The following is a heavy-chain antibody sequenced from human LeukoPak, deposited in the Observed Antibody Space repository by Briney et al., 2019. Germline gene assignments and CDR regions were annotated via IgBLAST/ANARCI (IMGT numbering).Heavy chain of an antibody. CDR3: ARHGANYYYFDY. Sequence: PSETLSLTCAVSGYSINSGYFWAWIRQTPGKGLEWIGSIHHSGNTYSNPSLKSRVTISVDTSKNQFSLNLNSVTAADTAPYYCARHGANYYYFDYWGQGTLVTVSS. CDR1: GYSINSGYF. CDR2: IHHSGNT. V-gene: IGHV4-38-2*01. D-gene: IGHD4/OR15-4a*01. J-gene: IGHJ4*02.